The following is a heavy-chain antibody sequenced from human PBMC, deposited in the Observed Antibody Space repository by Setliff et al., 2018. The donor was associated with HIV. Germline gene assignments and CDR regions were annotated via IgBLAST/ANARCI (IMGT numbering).Heavy chain of an antibody. CDR3: ARATYTTLFGVLMGGGLQY. Sequence: PSETLSLTCAVSGGPTNNYYLTWIRQPPGKGLEWIGSVSNGGDTNYNPSLKSRVSLSLDTSKTQFSLKLTSVTAADTAVYYCARATYTTLFGVLMGGGLQYWGPGTLVTVSS. D-gene: IGHD3-3*01. CDR1: GGPTNNYY. V-gene: IGHV4-59*01. CDR2: VSNGGDT. J-gene: IGHJ4*02.